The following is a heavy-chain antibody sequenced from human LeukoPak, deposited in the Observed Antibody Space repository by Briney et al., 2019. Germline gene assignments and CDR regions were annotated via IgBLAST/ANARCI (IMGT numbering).Heavy chain of an antibody. J-gene: IGHJ6*02. Sequence: PGGSLRLSCAASGFTFSSYSMNWVRRAPGKGLEWVSYISSSSSTIYYADSVKGRFTISRDNAKNSLYLQMNSLRAEDTAVYYCARAVPYYGSGMDYYGMDVWGQGTTVTVSS. CDR3: ARAVPYYGSGMDYYGMDV. CDR2: ISSSSSTI. CDR1: GFTFSSYS. V-gene: IGHV3-48*01. D-gene: IGHD3-10*01.